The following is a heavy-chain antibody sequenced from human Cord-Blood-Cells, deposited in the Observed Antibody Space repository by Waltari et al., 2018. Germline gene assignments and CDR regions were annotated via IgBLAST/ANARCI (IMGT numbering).Heavy chain of an antibody. V-gene: IGHV4-39*01. CDR3: ASSPRYYDFWSGYYNWFDP. D-gene: IGHD3-3*01. J-gene: IGHJ5*02. CDR2: IYYSGST. Sequence: QLQLQESGPGLVKPSETLSLTCTVSGGSIRSSSYYWGWIRQPPGKGLGWIGSIYYSGSTYHNPSLKSRVTISVDTSKNQFSLKLSSVTAADTAVYYCASSPRYYDFWSGYYNWFDPWGQGTLVTVSS. CDR1: GGSIRSSSYY.